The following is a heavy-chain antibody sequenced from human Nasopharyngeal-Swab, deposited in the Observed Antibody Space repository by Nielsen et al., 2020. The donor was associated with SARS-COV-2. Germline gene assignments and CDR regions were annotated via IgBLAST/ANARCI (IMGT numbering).Heavy chain of an antibody. J-gene: IGHJ6*02. Sequence: GGSLRLSCAASGFTFSSYAMHWVRQAPGKGLEWVAVISYDGSNKYYADSVKGRFTISRDNSKNTLYLQMNSLRDEDTAVYYCARLPGDVWGQGTTVIVSS. V-gene: IGHV3-30*04. CDR3: ARLPGDV. CDR1: GFTFSSYA. CDR2: ISYDGSNK.